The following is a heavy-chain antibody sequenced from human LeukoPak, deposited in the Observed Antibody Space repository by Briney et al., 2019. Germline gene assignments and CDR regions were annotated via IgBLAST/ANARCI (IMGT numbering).Heavy chain of an antibody. V-gene: IGHV4-59*08. J-gene: IGHJ4*02. Sequence: SETLSLTCTVPGGSISSYYWSWIRQPPGKGLEWIGYIYYSGTPNYNPTLKSRVTMSVDTSKNQFSLKLSSVTAADTAVYYCARHGGSYDFDFWGQGTLVTVSS. CDR2: IYYSGTP. CDR3: ARHGGSYDFDF. CDR1: GGSISSYY. D-gene: IGHD1-26*01.